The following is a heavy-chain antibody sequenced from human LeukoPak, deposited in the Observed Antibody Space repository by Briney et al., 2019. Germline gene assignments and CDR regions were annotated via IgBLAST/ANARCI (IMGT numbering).Heavy chain of an antibody. J-gene: IGHJ4*02. D-gene: IGHD4-17*01. CDR1: GGSISSGDYY. CDR2: IYYSGST. CDR3: ARETSCGLRCDYFDY. Sequence: NSSQTLSLTCTVSGGSISSGDYYWSWIRQPPGKGLEWIGYIYYSGSTYYNPSLKSRVTISVDTSKNQFSLKLSSVTAADTAVYYCARETSCGLRCDYFDYWGQGTLVTVSS. V-gene: IGHV4-30-4*08.